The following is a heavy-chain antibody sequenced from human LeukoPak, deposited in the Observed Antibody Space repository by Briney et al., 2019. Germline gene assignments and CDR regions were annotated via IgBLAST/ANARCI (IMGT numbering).Heavy chain of an antibody. V-gene: IGHV3-23*01. Sequence: PGGSLRLSCAASGFTFSSYAMSWVRQAPGKGLEWVSAISGSGGSTYYADSVKGRFTISRDNSKNTLYLQMSSLRAEDTAVYYCAKVYDSSGYYFNYWGQGTLVTVSS. CDR3: AKVYDSSGYYFNY. CDR2: ISGSGGST. D-gene: IGHD3-22*01. CDR1: GFTFSSYA. J-gene: IGHJ4*02.